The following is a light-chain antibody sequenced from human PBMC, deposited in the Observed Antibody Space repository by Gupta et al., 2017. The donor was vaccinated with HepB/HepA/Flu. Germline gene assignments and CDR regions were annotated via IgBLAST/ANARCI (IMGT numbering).Light chain of an antibody. Sequence: DIVMTQSPDSLAVSLGERATINCKSSQSVLYSSDNKNYLAWYQQKPGQPPKLLIYWASTREFGVPDRFSGSGSGTDFTLTISSLQAEDVAVYYCQQYDNTPRTFGQGTKVEIK. J-gene: IGKJ1*01. CDR1: QSVLYSSDNKNY. V-gene: IGKV4-1*01. CDR2: WAS. CDR3: QQYDNTPRT.